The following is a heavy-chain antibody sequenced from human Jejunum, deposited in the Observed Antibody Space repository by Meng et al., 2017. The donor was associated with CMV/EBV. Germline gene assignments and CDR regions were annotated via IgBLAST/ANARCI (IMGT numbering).Heavy chain of an antibody. V-gene: IGHV3-21*01. Sequence: SCAASGFTFNTYTMNWVRQAPGKGLEWVSSITSGNGYIFDADSVKGRFTISRDNAKKSLYLQMSSLRAADTAVYYCATDYRRGAGPNWGQGTLVTVSS. CDR1: GFTFNTYT. J-gene: IGHJ4*02. D-gene: IGHD1-26*01. CDR2: ITSGNGYI. CDR3: ATDYRRGAGPN.